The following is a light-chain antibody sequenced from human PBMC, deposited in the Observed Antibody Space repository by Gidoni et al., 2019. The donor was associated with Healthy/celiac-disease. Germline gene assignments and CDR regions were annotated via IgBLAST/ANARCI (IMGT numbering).Light chain of an antibody. V-gene: IGKV1-5*03. CDR2: KAS. CDR1: QSISSW. Sequence: DIQMTQSPSTLSASVGDRVTITCRASQSISSWLAWYQQKPGKAPKLLIYKASSLESGVPSRFSGSGCGTEFTLTISSRQPDDFATYYCQQYNSYSQTFGQGTKVEIK. CDR3: QQYNSYSQT. J-gene: IGKJ1*01.